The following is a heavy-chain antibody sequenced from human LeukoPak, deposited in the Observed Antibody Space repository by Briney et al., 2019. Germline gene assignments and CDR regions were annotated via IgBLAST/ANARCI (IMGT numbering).Heavy chain of an antibody. D-gene: IGHD6-13*01. CDR2: IRIGGGGT. V-gene: IGHV3-23*01. CDR1: GFDLTTYA. CDR3: ARCMVLSQGWCKWFDP. J-gene: IGHJ5*02. Sequence: QSGGSLRLSCAASGFDLTTYAMTWVRQAPAKGLEWVSSIRIGGGGTYYADSVKGRFTISRDNSENTLHLQMNNLRVEDTARYFCARCMVLSQGWCKWFDPWGQGTQVTDSS.